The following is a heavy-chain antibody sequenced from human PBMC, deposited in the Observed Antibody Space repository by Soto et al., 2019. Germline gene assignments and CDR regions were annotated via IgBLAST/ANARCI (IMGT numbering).Heavy chain of an antibody. Sequence: ASVKVSCKTSGYIFTSSPLNWFRQAPGQRPEWVGWIHTGNGDTKYSQKFQGRLTLTRDTSASTGYMELSSLRSEDTAVYFCEREGGIPWCQGTLVTVSS. J-gene: IGHJ5*02. CDR3: EREGGIP. V-gene: IGHV1-3*04. D-gene: IGHD3-16*01. CDR1: GYIFTSSP. CDR2: IHTGNGDT.